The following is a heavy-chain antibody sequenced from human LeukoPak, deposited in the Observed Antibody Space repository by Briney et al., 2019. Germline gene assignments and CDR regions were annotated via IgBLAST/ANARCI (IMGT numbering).Heavy chain of an antibody. CDR2: ISGSGGST. CDR1: GFTFSSYG. CDR3: ARTNSIKYWYFDL. J-gene: IGHJ2*01. Sequence: GGSLRLSCAASGFTFSSYGMSWVRQAPGKGLEWVSAISGSGGSTYYADSVKGRFTISRDNAKNSLYLQMNSLRAEDTAVYYCARTNSIKYWYFDLWGRGTLVTVSS. V-gene: IGHV3-23*01. D-gene: IGHD1-14*01.